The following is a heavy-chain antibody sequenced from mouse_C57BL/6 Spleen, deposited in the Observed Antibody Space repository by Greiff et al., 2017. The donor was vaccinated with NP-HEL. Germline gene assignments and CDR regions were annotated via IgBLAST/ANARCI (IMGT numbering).Heavy chain of an antibody. Sequence: QVQLQQPGAELVRPGSSVKLSCKASGYTFTSYWMDWVKQRPGQGLEWIGNIYPSDSETHYNQKFKDKATLTVDKSSSTAYMQLSSLTSEDSAVYYCARRVTGGYFDDWGQGTTLTVSS. D-gene: IGHD2-1*01. V-gene: IGHV1-61*01. CDR1: GYTFTSYW. J-gene: IGHJ2*01. CDR3: ARRVTGGYFDD. CDR2: IYPSDSET.